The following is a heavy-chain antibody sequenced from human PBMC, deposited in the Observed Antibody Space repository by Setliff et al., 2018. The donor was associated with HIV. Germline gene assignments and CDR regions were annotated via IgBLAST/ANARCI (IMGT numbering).Heavy chain of an antibody. CDR2: INAADGNT. CDR3: ARESGGVVIKGAYYYYMDV. V-gene: IGHV1-3*01. D-gene: IGHD3-3*01. Sequence: ASVKVSCKTSGYTFNIYGMHWVRQAPGQRLEWMGWINAADGNTKYSQKFQGRVTMTTDTSTSTAYMELRSLRSDDTAAYYCARESGGVVIKGAYYYYMDVWGKGTTVTVSS. J-gene: IGHJ6*03. CDR1: GYTFNIYG.